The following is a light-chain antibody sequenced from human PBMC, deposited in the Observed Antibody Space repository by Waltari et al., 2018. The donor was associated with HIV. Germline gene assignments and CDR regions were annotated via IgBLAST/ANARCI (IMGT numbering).Light chain of an antibody. CDR3: GSSTNSNIVL. CDR2: DVT. CDR1: NNAIGADKS. Sequence: QSALTQTASVSASPGQSITISCTGINNAIGADKSVSWYQQHPVKVPKLVSYDVTNRPAGVSGRFSGSKSVNTASLTISWLQPDDEADYYCGSSTNSNIVLFGGGTKLTVL. V-gene: IGLV2-14*01. J-gene: IGLJ2*01.